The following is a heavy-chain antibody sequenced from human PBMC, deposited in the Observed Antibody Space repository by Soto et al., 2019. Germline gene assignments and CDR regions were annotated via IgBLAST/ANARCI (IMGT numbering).Heavy chain of an antibody. CDR1: GGTFSSYA. J-gene: IGHJ6*02. CDR3: ARGGSGSYSPLFPYYGMDV. Sequence: GASVKVSCKASGGTFSSYAISWVRQAPGQGLEWMGGIIPTFGTANYAQKFQGRVTITADESTSTAYMELSSLRSEDAAVYYCARGGSGSYSPLFPYYGMDVWGQGTTVTVSS. CDR2: IIPTFGTA. D-gene: IGHD3-10*01. V-gene: IGHV1-69*13.